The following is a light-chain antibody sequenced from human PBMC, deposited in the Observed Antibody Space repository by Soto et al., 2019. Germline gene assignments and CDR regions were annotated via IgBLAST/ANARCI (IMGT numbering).Light chain of an antibody. CDR1: SSDDGAYNY. Sequence: QSVLTQPRSVSGSPGQSVTMSCTGTSSDDGAYNYVSWYQHRPGKAPKLIIYDVNKRPSGVPNRFSGSKSGNTASLTISGLRTEDEADYYCCSSAGTYSAVVFGGGTKVTVL. CDR3: CSSAGTYSAVV. J-gene: IGLJ2*01. V-gene: IGLV2-11*01. CDR2: DVN.